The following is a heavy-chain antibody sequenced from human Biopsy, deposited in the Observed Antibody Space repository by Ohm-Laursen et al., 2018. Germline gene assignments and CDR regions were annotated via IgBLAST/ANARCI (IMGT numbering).Heavy chain of an antibody. V-gene: IGHV1-2*02. CDR1: GYTFTGQY. J-gene: IGHJ1*01. CDR2: INPHSGTT. D-gene: IGHD2-15*01. Sequence: ASVKVSCKASGYTFTGQYLHWVRQVPGQGLEWMGWINPHSGTTKFAQDLQGRVTMTRDTSITTAYMELRRLRSDDTAVYYCAKGQDLRGGAEYFQHWGQGALVTVSS. CDR3: AKGQDLRGGAEYFQH.